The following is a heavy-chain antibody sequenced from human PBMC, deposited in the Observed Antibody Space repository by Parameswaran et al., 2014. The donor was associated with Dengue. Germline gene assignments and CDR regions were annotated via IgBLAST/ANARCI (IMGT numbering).Heavy chain of an antibody. D-gene: IGHD6-6*01. J-gene: IGHJ4*02. Sequence: WVRQAPGQGLEWMGGIIPVFGTTNCAQNFQGRVTITADKSTSTAYMELSSLRSEDTAVYYCARDIYTTSSGDYFDYWGQGTLVTVSS. CDR2: IIPVFGTT. V-gene: IGHV1-69*06. CDR3: ARDIYTTSSGDYFDY.